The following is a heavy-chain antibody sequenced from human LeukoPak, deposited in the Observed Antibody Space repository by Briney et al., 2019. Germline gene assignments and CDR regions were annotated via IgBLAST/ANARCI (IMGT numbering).Heavy chain of an antibody. Sequence: GGSLRLSCAASGFTFSDYYMSWIRQAPGKGLEWVSYISSSGSTIYYADSVKGRFTISRDNAKNSLYLQMDSLRAEDTAVYYCAKDPFTATILGSHFDYWGQGTLVTVSS. CDR3: AKDPFTATILGSHFDY. CDR1: GFTFSDYY. CDR2: ISSSGSTI. J-gene: IGHJ4*02. D-gene: IGHD5-12*01. V-gene: IGHV3-11*01.